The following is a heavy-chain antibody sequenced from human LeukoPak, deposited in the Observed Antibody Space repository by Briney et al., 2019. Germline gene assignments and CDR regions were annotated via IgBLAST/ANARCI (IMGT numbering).Heavy chain of an antibody. CDR3: ARTRYYYDSSGYPYWFDP. D-gene: IGHD3-22*01. Sequence: KPSETLSLTCTVSGGSTSSYYWSWIRQPPGKGLEWIGYIYYSGSTNYNPSLKSRVTISVDTSKNQFSLKLSSVTAADTAVYYCARTRYYYDSSGYPYWFDPWGQGTLVTVSS. V-gene: IGHV4-59*08. J-gene: IGHJ5*02. CDR1: GGSTSSYY. CDR2: IYYSGST.